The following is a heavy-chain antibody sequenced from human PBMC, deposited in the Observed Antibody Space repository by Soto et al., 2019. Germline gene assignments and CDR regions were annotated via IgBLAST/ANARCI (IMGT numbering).Heavy chain of an antibody. J-gene: IGHJ4*02. CDR3: ARVNSRNSYGLFDY. CDR1: GYTFTSYG. CDR2: ISAYNGNT. V-gene: IGHV1-18*01. D-gene: IGHD5-18*01. Sequence: GASVKVSCKASGYTFTSYGISWVRQAPGQGLEWMGWISAYNGNTNYAQKLQGRVTMTTDTSTSTAYMELRSLRSDDTAVYYCARVNSRNSYGLFDYWGQGTLVTVSS.